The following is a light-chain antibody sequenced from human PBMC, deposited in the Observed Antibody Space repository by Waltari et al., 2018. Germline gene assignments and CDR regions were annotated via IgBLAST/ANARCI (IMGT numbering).Light chain of an antibody. CDR2: GAS. Sequence: EIVLTQSPGTLSLSPGERATLSCRASQSVSSSYLAWYQQKPGQAPRLLIYGASSRATGIPDRFSGSGSGTDFSLTISRLELEDFAVYYCQQYGSSPGTFGPGTKVEIK. CDR3: QQYGSSPGT. J-gene: IGKJ1*01. V-gene: IGKV3-20*01. CDR1: QSVSSSY.